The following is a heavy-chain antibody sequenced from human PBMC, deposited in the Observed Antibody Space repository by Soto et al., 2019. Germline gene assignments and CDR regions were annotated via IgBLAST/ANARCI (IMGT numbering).Heavy chain of an antibody. J-gene: IGHJ4*02. V-gene: IGHV4-61*05. CDR2: ISYSGST. Sequence: PSETLSLTCTVSGGSLSSSSYYWGWIRQPPGKGLEWIGYISYSGSTNYNPSLKSRVTMSVDTSKNQISLKLSSVTAADTAVYYCATRIAVAGPYYFDYWGQGTLVTVS. CDR1: GGSLSSSSYY. CDR3: ATRIAVAGPYYFDY. D-gene: IGHD6-19*01.